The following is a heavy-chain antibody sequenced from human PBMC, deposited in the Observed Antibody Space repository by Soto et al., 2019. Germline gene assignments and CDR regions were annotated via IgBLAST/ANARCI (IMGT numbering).Heavy chain of an antibody. V-gene: IGHV1-69*13. Sequence: SVKVSCKASGDTFGRFTINWVRQAPGQGLEWMGGIKPISDITNYAQRFQGRVTFTADASTSTVYLELSSLRSEDTAMYYCARDPPTINKLIGVWFDPWGQGTLVTVSS. CDR1: GDTFGRFT. D-gene: IGHD4-4*01. CDR2: IKPISDIT. CDR3: ARDPPTINKLIGVWFDP. J-gene: IGHJ5*02.